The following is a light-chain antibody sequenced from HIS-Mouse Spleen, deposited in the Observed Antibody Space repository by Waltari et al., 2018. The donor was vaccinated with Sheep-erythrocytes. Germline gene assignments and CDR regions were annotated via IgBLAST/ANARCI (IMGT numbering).Light chain of an antibody. J-gene: IGLJ3*02. CDR1: SSNIGSNY. CDR2: RNN. Sequence: QSVLTQPPSASGTPGQRVTISCSGSSSNIGSNYVYWYRQLPGTAPKLLIYRNNQRPSGVPDRFSGSKSGTSASLAISGLRSEDEADYYCCSYAGSSTPWVFGGGTKLTVL. CDR3: CSYAGSSTPWV. V-gene: IGLV1-47*01.